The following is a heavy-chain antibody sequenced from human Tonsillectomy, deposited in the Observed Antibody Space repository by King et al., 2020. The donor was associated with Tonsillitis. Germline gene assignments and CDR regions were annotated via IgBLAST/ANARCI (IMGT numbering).Heavy chain of an antibody. D-gene: IGHD3/OR15-3a*01. V-gene: IGHV1-18*01. CDR2: ISAYNGDT. J-gene: IGHJ4*02. CDR3: ARTRTGHVVSGFDY. CDR1: GFTFPNYG. Sequence: LVQSGAEVKKPGASVKVSCKASGFTFPNYGITWVRQAPGQGIEWMGWISAYNGDTDYAQKLQGRVTMTTDTSTTTAYMELRSLRSDDTAIYFCARTRTGHVVSGFDYWGQGTLVTVSS.